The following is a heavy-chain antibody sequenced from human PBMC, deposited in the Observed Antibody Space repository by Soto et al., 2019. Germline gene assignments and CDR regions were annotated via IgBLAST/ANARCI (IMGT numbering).Heavy chain of an antibody. V-gene: IGHV3-23*01. CDR2: ISGSGGST. CDR3: AKWSQSSDSSGYHYYSGMDV. Sequence: GVSLRHSWAASGFTFSSYAMSWVRQAPGNGLEWVSAISGSGGSTYYADSVKGRFTISRDNSKNTLYLQMNSLIAEDTAVYYCAKWSQSSDSSGYHYYSGMDVRRHGTTVPVSS. D-gene: IGHD6-25*01. J-gene: IGHJ6*02. CDR1: GFTFSSYA.